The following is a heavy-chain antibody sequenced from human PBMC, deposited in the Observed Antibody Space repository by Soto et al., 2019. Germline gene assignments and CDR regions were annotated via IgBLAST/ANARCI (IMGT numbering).Heavy chain of an antibody. Sequence: QVQLVQSGAEVKKPGASVKVSCKASGYTFTSYYMHWVRQAPGQGLEWMGIINPSGGSTSYAQKFQGRVTMTRDTSTSTVYMELSRLRSEDTAVYYCARGPYYDCVWGSYPHDYWGQGTLVTVSS. J-gene: IGHJ4*02. V-gene: IGHV1-46*01. CDR2: INPSGGST. CDR3: ARGPYYDCVWGSYPHDY. CDR1: GYTFTSYY. D-gene: IGHD3-16*02.